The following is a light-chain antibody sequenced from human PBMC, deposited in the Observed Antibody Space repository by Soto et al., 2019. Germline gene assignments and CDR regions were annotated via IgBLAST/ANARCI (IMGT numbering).Light chain of an antibody. V-gene: IGKV3-20*01. J-gene: IGKJ1*01. CDR2: DAS. CDR1: QSVGSSY. Sequence: EIVLTQSPGTLSLSPGERATLSCRASQSVGSSYLAWYQQKPGQAPRLLIYDASSRATGLPDRFSGGASGTDFTLTISRLEPEDFAVYYCQQYGSSPWTFGQGTKVEIK. CDR3: QQYGSSPWT.